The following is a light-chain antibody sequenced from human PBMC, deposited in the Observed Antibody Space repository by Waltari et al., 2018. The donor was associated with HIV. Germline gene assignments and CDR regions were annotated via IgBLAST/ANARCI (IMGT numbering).Light chain of an antibody. V-gene: IGLV1-44*01. CDR1: NSNIDTNT. J-gene: IGLJ2*01. CDR3: AAWDDSLNAV. CDR2: SNS. Sequence: QSVLTQPPSASGTPGQRVPITCSGSNSNIDTNTVHWYPQPPGTAPKLLIYSNSRRPSGFPDRFSGSKSGTSASLAISGLQSEDEADYYCAAWDDSLNAVFGGGTKLTVL.